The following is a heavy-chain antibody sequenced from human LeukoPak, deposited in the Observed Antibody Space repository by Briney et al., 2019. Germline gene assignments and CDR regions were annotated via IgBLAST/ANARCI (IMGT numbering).Heavy chain of an antibody. CDR1: RSTFNTFV. CDR2: IGGSGVTT. Sequence: GGSLRLSCTASRSTFNTFVMSWVRQAPGKGLEWVSAIGGSGVTTFSATSVKGRFTISRDNYKNTLFLQMNSLGAEDTAVYYCARSCFTSSGGACPSEGLNYFGPWGQGTLVTVSS. D-gene: IGHD2-21*02. V-gene: IGHV3-23*01. CDR3: ARSCFTSSGGACPSEGLNYFGP. J-gene: IGHJ5*02.